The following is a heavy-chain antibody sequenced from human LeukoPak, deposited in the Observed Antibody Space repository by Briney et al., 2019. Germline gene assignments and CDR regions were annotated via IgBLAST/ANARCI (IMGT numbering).Heavy chain of an antibody. CDR3: ARALTWGAPRGY. CDR1: GYTFTSYD. J-gene: IGHJ4*02. Sequence: ASVKVSCKASGYTFTSYDINWVRQATGQGLEWMGWMNPNSGNTGYAQKFQGRVTMTRNTSISTAYMELSSLRSEDTAVYYCARALTWGAPRGYWGQGTLVTVSS. D-gene: IGHD1-26*01. V-gene: IGHV1-8*01. CDR2: MNPNSGNT.